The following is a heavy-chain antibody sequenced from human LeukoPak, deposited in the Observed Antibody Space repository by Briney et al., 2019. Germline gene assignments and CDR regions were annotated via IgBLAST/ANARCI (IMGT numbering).Heavy chain of an antibody. CDR1: GYTFTGYY. V-gene: IGHV1-2*06. J-gene: IGHJ5*02. Sequence: ASVKVSCKASGYTFTGYYMHWVRQAPGQGLEWMGRINPNSGGTNYAQKFQGRVTMTRDTSISTAYMELSRLRPDDTAVYYCARGEAMANWFDPWGQGTLVTVSS. D-gene: IGHD5-18*01. CDR2: INPNSGGT. CDR3: ARGEAMANWFDP.